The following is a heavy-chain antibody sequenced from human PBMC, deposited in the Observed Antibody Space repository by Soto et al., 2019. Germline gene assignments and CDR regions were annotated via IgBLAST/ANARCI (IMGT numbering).Heavy chain of an antibody. CDR2: TYYRSKWYN. Sequence: SQTLSLTCAISGDSVSSKSVGWNWVRQSSSRGLEWLGRTYYRSKWYNDYAISVKSRIIINPDTSKNQFSLQLNSVTPEDTAVYYCTRDGSSWPHFDYWGQGTLVTVSS. D-gene: IGHD6-13*01. CDR3: TRDGSSWPHFDY. CDR1: GDSVSSKSVG. J-gene: IGHJ4*02. V-gene: IGHV6-1*01.